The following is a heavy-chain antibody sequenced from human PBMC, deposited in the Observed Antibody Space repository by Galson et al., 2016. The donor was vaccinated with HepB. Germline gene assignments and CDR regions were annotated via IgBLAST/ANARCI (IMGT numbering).Heavy chain of an antibody. CDR2: VSNSGLT. D-gene: IGHD1-26*01. V-gene: IGHV4-59*08. Sequence: TLSLTCTDSCCSITSYYWSLIRQPPGKVLYCICYVSNSGLTKYMPSLISRVTISLDTSRSQISLKLFSVTAADTPVYYCARHGRSGSPYASRGVFISGFDYWGQGSLVTVSS. CDR3: ARHGRSGSPYASRGVFISGFDY. CDR1: CCSITSYY. J-gene: IGHJ4*02.